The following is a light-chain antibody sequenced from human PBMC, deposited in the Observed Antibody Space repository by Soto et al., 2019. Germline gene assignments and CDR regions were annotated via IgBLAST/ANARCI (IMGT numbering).Light chain of an antibody. CDR1: RGVSANY. V-gene: IGKV3-20*01. Sequence: ETFLTQSPGTVSLSQGEGATLSCRASRGVSANYLAWYQQKPGQAPTLLIYGASIRAAGIPDRFSGSGSGTDFTLTISRLEPEDFAVYYCQQYETSPRTFGQGTKVDIK. J-gene: IGKJ1*01. CDR2: GAS. CDR3: QQYETSPRT.